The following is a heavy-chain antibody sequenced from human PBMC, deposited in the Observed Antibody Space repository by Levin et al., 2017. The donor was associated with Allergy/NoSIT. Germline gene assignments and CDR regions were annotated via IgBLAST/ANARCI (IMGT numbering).Heavy chain of an antibody. CDR3: ARMRYYYGSGSYYYLFDY. CDR2: IDWDDDK. D-gene: IGHD3-10*01. V-gene: IGHV2-70*11. CDR1: GFSLSTSGMC. J-gene: IGHJ4*02. Sequence: SGPTLVKPTQTLTLTCTFSGFSLSTSGMCVSWIRQPPGKALEWLARIDWDDDKYYSTSLKTRLTISKDTSKNQVVLTMTNMDPVDTATYYCARMRYYYGSGSYYYLFDYWGQGTLVTVSS.